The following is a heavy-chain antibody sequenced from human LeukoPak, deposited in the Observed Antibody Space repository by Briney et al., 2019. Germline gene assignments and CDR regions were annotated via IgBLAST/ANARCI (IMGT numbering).Heavy chain of an antibody. CDR3: ATYKQVAIFGVVTRTFDN. D-gene: IGHD3-3*01. CDR2: FDPEDGET. Sequence: ASVKVSCKVSGYALTELSMHWVRQAPGKGLEWMGGFDPEDGETIYAQKFQGRVTMTEDTSTDTAYMELSSLRSEDTAVYYCATYKQVAIFGVVTRTFDNWGQGTLVTVSS. V-gene: IGHV1-24*01. CDR1: GYALTELS. J-gene: IGHJ4*02.